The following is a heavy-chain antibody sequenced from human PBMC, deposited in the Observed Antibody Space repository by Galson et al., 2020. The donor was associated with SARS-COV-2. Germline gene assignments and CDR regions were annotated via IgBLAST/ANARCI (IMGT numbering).Heavy chain of an antibody. J-gene: IGHJ6*02. CDR2: INHSGST. CDR1: GGSFSGYY. Sequence: SEPLSLTCAVYGGSFSGYYWSWIRQPPGKGLEWIGEINHSGSTNYNPSLKSRVTISVDTSKNQFSLKLSSVTAADTAVYYCARGQKGWGWASGMDVWGQGTTVTVSS. CDR3: ARGQKGWGWASGMDV. V-gene: IGHV4-34*01. D-gene: IGHD6-19*01.